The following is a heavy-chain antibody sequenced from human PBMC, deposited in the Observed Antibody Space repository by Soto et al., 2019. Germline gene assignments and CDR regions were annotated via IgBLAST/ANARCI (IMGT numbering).Heavy chain of an antibody. CDR3: AMGYCSVGSCYTGWFDP. CDR1: GYTFTSYA. V-gene: IGHV1-3*01. Sequence: GASVKVSCKASGYTFTSYAMHWVRQAPGQRLEWMGWINAGNGNTKYSQKFQGRVTITRDTSASTAYMELSSLRSEDTAVYYCAMGYCSVGSCYTGWFDPWGQGTLVTVSS. J-gene: IGHJ5*02. CDR2: INAGNGNT. D-gene: IGHD2-15*01.